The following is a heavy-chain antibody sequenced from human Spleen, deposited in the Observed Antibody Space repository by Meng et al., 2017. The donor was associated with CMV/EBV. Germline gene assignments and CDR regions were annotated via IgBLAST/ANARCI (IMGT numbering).Heavy chain of an antibody. CDR3: ARQVTIFGVVTPGEGWFDP. J-gene: IGHJ5*02. D-gene: IGHD3-3*01. CDR1: FTSYW. V-gene: IGHV5-51*01. Sequence: FTSYWIGWVRQMPGKGLEWMGIIYPGDSDTRYSPSFQGQVTISADKSISTAYLQWSSLKASDTAMYYCARQVTIFGVVTPGEGWFDPWGQGTLVTVSS. CDR2: IYPGDSDT.